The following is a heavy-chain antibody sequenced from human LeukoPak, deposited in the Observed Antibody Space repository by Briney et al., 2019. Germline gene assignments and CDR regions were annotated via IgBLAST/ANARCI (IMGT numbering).Heavy chain of an antibody. J-gene: IGHJ4*02. V-gene: IGHV3-15*01. Sequence: GGSLRLSCAASGFIFSNAWMNWVRQAPGKGLEWVGRIKRKTVAGTTEYAAPVKGRFTISRDDSKNTLYLEMNSLKIEDTAVYYCTRGSNSDDRSDFDHWGQGTLVTVSS. CDR2: IKRKTVAGTT. D-gene: IGHD3-22*01. CDR3: TRGSNSDDRSDFDH. CDR1: GFIFSNAW.